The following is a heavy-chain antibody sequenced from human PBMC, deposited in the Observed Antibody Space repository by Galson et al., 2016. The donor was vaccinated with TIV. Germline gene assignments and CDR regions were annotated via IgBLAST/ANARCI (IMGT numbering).Heavy chain of an antibody. Sequence: SCKASGVTFSSFAISWVRQAPGKGLEWVAFISDDGIDKAYAASVKGRFTISRDKSKSTLFLQMNSLTAEDTAVYSCARVFNSYYFDYFGQGTLVTVSS. CDR3: ARVFNSYYFDY. V-gene: IGHV3-30*04. CDR1: GVTFSSFA. J-gene: IGHJ4*02. D-gene: IGHD2/OR15-2a*01. CDR2: ISDDGIDK.